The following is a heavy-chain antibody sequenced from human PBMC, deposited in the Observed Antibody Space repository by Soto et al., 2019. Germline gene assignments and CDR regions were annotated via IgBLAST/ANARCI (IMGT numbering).Heavy chain of an antibody. CDR3: VSDSLTGNWFDP. Sequence: QLQLQESGSGLVKPSQTLSLTFAVSGGSISSGGYSWNWIRQLPGKGLEWIGYIYHSGGTLYNPSVKSRVTTSVAKSRNQFSLTLTSVTAADTAVYYCVSDSLTGNWFDPWGKGTLVTVSS. D-gene: IGHD2-8*02. CDR1: GGSISSGGYS. V-gene: IGHV4-30-2*06. J-gene: IGHJ5*02. CDR2: IYHSGGT.